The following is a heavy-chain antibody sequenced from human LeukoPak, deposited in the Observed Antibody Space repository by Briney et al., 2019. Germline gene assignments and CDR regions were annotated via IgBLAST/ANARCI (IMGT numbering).Heavy chain of an antibody. V-gene: IGHV3-7*01. CDR2: IKEDGSEK. J-gene: IGHJ4*02. Sequence: GGSLRLSCAASGFTFSNYWMSWVRQAPGKGLEWVANIKEDGSEKYYVDSVKGRFTISRDNARNSLYLQMNSLRAEDTAVYYCASGRQLGYWGQGTLVTVPS. D-gene: IGHD6-13*01. CDR1: GFTFSNYW. CDR3: ASGRQLGY.